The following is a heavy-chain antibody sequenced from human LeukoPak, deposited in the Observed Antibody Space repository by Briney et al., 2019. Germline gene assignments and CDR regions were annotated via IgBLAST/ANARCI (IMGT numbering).Heavy chain of an antibody. CDR1: GDSISSYY. CDR2: IYNSGST. J-gene: IGHJ5*02. CDR3: ARSEGAFDP. Sequence: SETLSLTCTVSGDSISSYYWSWIRQAPGKGLEWIGYIYNSGSTNYHPSLTSRVTISVDTSKNQFSLKLSSVTAADTAVYYCARSEGAFDPWGQGTLVTVSS. V-gene: IGHV4-59*08. D-gene: IGHD1-26*01.